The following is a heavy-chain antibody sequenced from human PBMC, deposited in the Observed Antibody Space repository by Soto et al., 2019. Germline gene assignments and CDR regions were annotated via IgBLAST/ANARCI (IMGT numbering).Heavy chain of an antibody. CDR1: GGTFSSYA. J-gene: IGHJ6*02. Sequence: QVQLVQSGAEVKKPGSSVKVSCKASGGTFSSYAISWVRQAPGQGLEWMGGIIPIFGTANYAQKFQGRVTITADESTSKAYMELSSLRSEDTAVYYCASSEQYCSGGSCYRYYYGMDVWGQGTTVTVSS. CDR3: ASSEQYCSGGSCYRYYYGMDV. V-gene: IGHV1-69*01. D-gene: IGHD2-15*01. CDR2: IIPIFGTA.